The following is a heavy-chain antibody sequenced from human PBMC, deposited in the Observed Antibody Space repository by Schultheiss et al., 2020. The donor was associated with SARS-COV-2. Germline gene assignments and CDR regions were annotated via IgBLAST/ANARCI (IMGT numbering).Heavy chain of an antibody. J-gene: IGHJ6*03. CDR2: ISAYNGNT. Sequence: ASVKVSCKASGGTFSSYAISWVRQAPGQGLEWMGWISAYNGNTNYAQKLQGRVTITRDTSASTAYMELSSLRSEDTAVYYCARSLPYYDFWSGSSLVYYMDVWGKGTTVTVSS. CDR3: ARSLPYYDFWSGSSLVYYMDV. CDR1: GGTFSSYA. D-gene: IGHD3-3*01. V-gene: IGHV1-18*01.